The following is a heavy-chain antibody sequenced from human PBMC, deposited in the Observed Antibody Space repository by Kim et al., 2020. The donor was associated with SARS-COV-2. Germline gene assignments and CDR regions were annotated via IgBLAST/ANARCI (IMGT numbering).Heavy chain of an antibody. J-gene: IGHJ6*03. V-gene: IGHV4-39*01. CDR1: GGSISSSSYY. CDR3: EVVVPRGNYYYMDV. D-gene: IGHD2-2*01. CDR2: IYYSGST. Sequence: SETLSLTCTVSGGSISSSSYYWGWIRQPPGKGLEWIGSIYYSGSTYYNPSLKSRVTISVDTSKNQFSLKLSSVTAADTAVYYCEVVVPRGNYYYMDVWGKGTTVTVSS.